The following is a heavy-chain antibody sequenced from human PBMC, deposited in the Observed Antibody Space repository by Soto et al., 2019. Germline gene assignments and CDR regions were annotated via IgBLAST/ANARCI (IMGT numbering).Heavy chain of an antibody. V-gene: IGHV3-23*01. CDR1: RFTFSSHV. D-gene: IGHD2-15*01. Sequence: ELQLLESGGGLVQPGGSLRLSCVASRFTFSSHVMNWVRQAPGRGLEWVSSVGGSGGTYYADSARGRFTISRDNSKNTVNLQMNSLKAEDTAVYYCTKGWLDGWGQGTTVSVSS. J-gene: IGHJ6*02. CDR3: TKGWLDG. CDR2: VGGSGGT.